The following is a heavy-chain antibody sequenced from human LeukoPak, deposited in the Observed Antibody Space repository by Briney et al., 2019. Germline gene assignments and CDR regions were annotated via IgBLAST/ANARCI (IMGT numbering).Heavy chain of an antibody. V-gene: IGHV3-48*04. Sequence: PGGSLRLSCAASGFTFSSYSMNWVRQAPGKGLEWVSYISSSSSTIYYADSVKGRFTISRDNAKDSLYLQMSSLRAEDTAVYYCARDNFRSPYYFDYWGQGTLVTVSS. J-gene: IGHJ4*02. CDR1: GFTFSSYS. CDR2: ISSSSSTI. CDR3: ARDNFRSPYYFDY.